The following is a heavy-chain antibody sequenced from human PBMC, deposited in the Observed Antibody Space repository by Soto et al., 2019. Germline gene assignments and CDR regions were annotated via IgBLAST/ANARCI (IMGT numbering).Heavy chain of an antibody. V-gene: IGHV4-59*01. D-gene: IGHD5-12*01. CDR1: GGSMTSYY. CDR2: IYHSGST. Sequence: QVQLEESGPGLVKSSETLSLTCSVSGGSMTSYYWNWMRQSTGKGLEWIGYIYHSGSTNYNPSFESRVTMSLDTSKNHVSLRLTSVPAADTGVYYCAASGTAWYNWLDPWGQGTLVTV. J-gene: IGHJ5*02. CDR3: AASGTAWYNWLDP.